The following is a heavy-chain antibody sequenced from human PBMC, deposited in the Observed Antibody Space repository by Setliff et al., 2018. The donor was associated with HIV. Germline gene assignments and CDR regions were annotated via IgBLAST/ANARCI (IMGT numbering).Heavy chain of an antibody. D-gene: IGHD6-19*01. V-gene: IGHV1-69*06. J-gene: IGHJ6*03. CDR2: IIPIFGTA. CDR3: ARDGDSSGWYGYYYYMDV. Sequence: ASVKVSCKASGGTFSTYAISWVRQAPGQGLEWMGRIIPIFGTANYAQKFQGRVTIAADKSTSTAYMELSSLRSEDTAVYYCARDGDSSGWYGYYYYMDVWGKGTTVTVSS. CDR1: GGTFSTYA.